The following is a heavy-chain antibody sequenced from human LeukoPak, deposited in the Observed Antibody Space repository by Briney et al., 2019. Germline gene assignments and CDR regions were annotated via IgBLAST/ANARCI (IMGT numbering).Heavy chain of an antibody. CDR1: GYTFTGHY. D-gene: IGHD3-9*01. CDR3: ARNYDILTGYRGYYYMDV. V-gene: IGHV1-69*13. CDR2: IIPIFGTA. J-gene: IGHJ6*03. Sequence: ASVKVSCKASGYTFTGHYMHWVRQAPGQGLEWMGGIIPIFGTANYAQKFQGRVTITADESTSTAYMELSSLRSEDTAVYYCARNYDILTGYRGYYYMDVWGKGTTVTVSS.